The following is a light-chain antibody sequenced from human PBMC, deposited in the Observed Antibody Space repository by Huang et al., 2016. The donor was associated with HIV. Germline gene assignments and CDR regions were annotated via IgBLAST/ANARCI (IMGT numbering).Light chain of an antibody. CDR3: QQYNNWPRT. CDR1: QSVSSN. V-gene: IGKV3-15*01. Sequence: EIVMTQSPATLSVSPGERATLSSRASQSVSSNLAWYQQKPGQAPRLLIYGASTRATGSPARFSGSGSGTEFTLTISSLQSEDFAVYYCQQYNNWPRTFGQGTKVEIK. CDR2: GAS. J-gene: IGKJ1*01.